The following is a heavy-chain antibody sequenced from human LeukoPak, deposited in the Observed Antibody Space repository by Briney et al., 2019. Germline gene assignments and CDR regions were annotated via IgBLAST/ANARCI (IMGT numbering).Heavy chain of an antibody. CDR1: GYSFTTYW. Sequence: GESLTISCKASGYSFTTYWSGWVRQAAGKGLEWMGNIYPGDSDTRYSPSFHGQVTTSVDNSISTAYLQWSSLKASDTAIYYCASIHRADCGGSRCSRGSGAIDIYGQGTMVTVSS. V-gene: IGHV5-51*01. D-gene: IGHD2-21*01. J-gene: IGHJ3*02. CDR3: ASIHRADCGGSRCSRGSGAIDI. CDR2: IYPGDSDT.